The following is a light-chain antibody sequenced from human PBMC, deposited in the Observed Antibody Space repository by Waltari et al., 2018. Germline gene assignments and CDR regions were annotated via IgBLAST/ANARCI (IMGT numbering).Light chain of an antibody. CDR2: WAS. Sequence: DIVMTQSPDSLAVSLGERATINCKSSQSVLFSSNNENYLAWYQQKPGQPPKLLIYWASTRESGVHDRFSGSGSGTDFTLTISSLQAEDVAVYYCQQYYSIPRSFGQGTKLEIK. CDR3: QQYYSIPRS. J-gene: IGKJ2*03. V-gene: IGKV4-1*01. CDR1: QSVLFSSNNENY.